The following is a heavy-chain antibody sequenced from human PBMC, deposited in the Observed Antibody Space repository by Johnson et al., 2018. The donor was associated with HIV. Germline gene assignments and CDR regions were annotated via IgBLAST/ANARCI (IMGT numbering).Heavy chain of an antibody. D-gene: IGHD6-19*01. V-gene: IGHV3-30-3*01. CDR3: ARYSFIAVTLSDAFDI. Sequence: QMQLVESGGGVVQPGGSLRLSCAASGFAFSNYAMHWVRQAPGKGLEWMAIISYDGSNEYYADSVKGRFTISRDNSKNTLYLHMSSLRAEDTALYDCARYSFIAVTLSDAFDIWGQGTVVTVSS. CDR1: GFAFSNYA. J-gene: IGHJ3*02. CDR2: ISYDGSNE.